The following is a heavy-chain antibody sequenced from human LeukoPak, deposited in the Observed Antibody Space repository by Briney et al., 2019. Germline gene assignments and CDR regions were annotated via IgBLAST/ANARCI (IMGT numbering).Heavy chain of an antibody. D-gene: IGHD6-6*01. CDR2: ISSSSSYI. Sequence: PGGSLRLSCAASGFTFSSCSMNWVRQAPGKGLEWVSSISSSSSYIYYADSVKGRFTISRDNAKNSLYLQMNSLRAEDTAVYYCARAIAARVYDAFDIWGQGTMVTVSS. J-gene: IGHJ3*02. CDR1: GFTFSSCS. V-gene: IGHV3-21*01. CDR3: ARAIAARVYDAFDI.